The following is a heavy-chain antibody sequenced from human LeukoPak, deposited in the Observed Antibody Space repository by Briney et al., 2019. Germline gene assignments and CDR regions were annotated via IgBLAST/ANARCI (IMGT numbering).Heavy chain of an antibody. CDR1: GFTFSSYS. V-gene: IGHV3-21*01. CDR3: ARDIVVVPAPNNWFDP. CDR2: ISSSSYI. J-gene: IGHJ5*02. D-gene: IGHD2-2*01. Sequence: PGGSLRLSCAASGFTFSSYSMNWVRQAPGKGLEWVSSISSSSYIYYADSVKGRFTISRDTAKNSLYLQMNSLRAEDTAVYYCARDIVVVPAPNNWFDPWGQGTLVTVSS.